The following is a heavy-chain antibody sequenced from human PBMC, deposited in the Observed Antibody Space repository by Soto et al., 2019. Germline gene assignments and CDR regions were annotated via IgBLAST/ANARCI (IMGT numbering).Heavy chain of an antibody. D-gene: IGHD2-2*01. J-gene: IGHJ3*02. V-gene: IGHV3-7*05. CDR3: ARGYCSRTTCYAGGFDM. CDR2: INQDGREI. CDR1: GFTLSAYW. Sequence: GGSLRLSCAASGFTLSAYWMTWVRQAPGKGLEWVANINQDGREIYYLDSVRGRFTISRDNAKNSMYLQMNSLRAEDTAVYYCARGYCSRTTCYAGGFDMWGQGTMVTVSS.